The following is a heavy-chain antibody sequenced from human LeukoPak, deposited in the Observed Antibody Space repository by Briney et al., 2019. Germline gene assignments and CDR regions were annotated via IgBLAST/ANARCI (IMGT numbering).Heavy chain of an antibody. CDR1: GFALSDYY. Sequence: GGSLRLSCAASGFALSDYYMSWIRQAPGKGLEWVAYISETGSTMKYADSVKGRFTISKDNAKNSLYLLMNSLRPEDTALYYCARDLEGRESTSAPGAWGQGSLVTVSS. CDR2: ISETGSTM. D-gene: IGHD3-3*01. J-gene: IGHJ5*02. CDR3: ARDLEGRESTSAPGA. V-gene: IGHV3-11*01.